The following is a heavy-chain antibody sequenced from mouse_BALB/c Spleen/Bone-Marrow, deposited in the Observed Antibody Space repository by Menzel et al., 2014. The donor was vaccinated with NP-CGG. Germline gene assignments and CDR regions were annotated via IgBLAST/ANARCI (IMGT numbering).Heavy chain of an antibody. CDR1: GFSLTSYG. CDR3: ARNPIRRDAMDY. CDR2: IWSGGST. V-gene: IGHV2-2*02. Sequence: VQVVESGPGLVQPSQSLSITCTVSGFSLTSYGVHWVRQSPGKGLEWLGVIWSGGSTDYNAAFISRLSISKDNSKSQVFFKMNSLQANDTAIYYCARNPIRRDAMDYWGQGTSVTVSS. J-gene: IGHJ4*01. D-gene: IGHD2-12*01.